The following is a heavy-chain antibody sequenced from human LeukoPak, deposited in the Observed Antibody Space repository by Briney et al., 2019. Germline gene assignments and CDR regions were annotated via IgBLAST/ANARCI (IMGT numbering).Heavy chain of an antibody. Sequence: PGGSLRLSCAASGFTFSSYEMNWVRQAPGKGLEWVATISYDGGKKNYAAAVQGRFTVSRDNPVNTLNLQMNSLRVEDTALYYCAKDGQAVGEYYFDYWGQGTLVTVSS. CDR3: AKDGQAVGEYYFDY. D-gene: IGHD6-19*01. CDR2: ISYDGGKK. V-gene: IGHV3-30*18. CDR1: GFTFSSYE. J-gene: IGHJ4*02.